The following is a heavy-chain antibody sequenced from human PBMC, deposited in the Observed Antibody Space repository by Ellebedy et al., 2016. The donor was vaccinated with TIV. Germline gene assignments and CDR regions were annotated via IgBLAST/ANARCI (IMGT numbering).Heavy chain of an antibody. Sequence: ASVKVSCKTSGYTFTNFGISWVRQAPGQGLEWMGWISASKGATIYEQTLQGRVNMTTDTSPSTAYMELRSLRADDTAVYYCARCPRYSSSWYGFDRWFDLWGQGTLVTVSS. J-gene: IGHJ5*02. V-gene: IGHV1-18*04. CDR2: ISASKGAT. CDR1: GYTFTNFG. CDR3: ARCPRYSSSWYGFDRWFDL. D-gene: IGHD6-13*01.